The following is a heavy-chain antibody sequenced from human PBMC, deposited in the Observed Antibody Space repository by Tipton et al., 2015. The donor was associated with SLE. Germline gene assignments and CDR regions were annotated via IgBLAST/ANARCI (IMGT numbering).Heavy chain of an antibody. CDR1: GYSISNGYY. Sequence: TLSLTCAVSGYSISNGYYWGWIRQPPGKGLAWIGSIYHSGSTYYNPSLKSRVTMSVDTSKNQFSLKLSSVTAADTAVYYCARVEISTVHAFDIWGQGTMVTVSA. J-gene: IGHJ3*02. CDR2: IYHSGST. V-gene: IGHV4-38-2*01. CDR3: ARVEISTVHAFDI. D-gene: IGHD4-17*01.